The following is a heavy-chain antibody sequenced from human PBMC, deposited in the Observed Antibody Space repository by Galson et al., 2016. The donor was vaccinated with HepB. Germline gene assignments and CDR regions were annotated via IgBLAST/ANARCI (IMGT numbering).Heavy chain of an antibody. D-gene: IGHD2-21*02. CDR2: ISRSGDST. V-gene: IGHV3-23*01. Sequence: SLRLSCAASGFTFSNYGMTWVRQAPGKGLEVVSSISRSGDSTDYADSVKGRFTVSRDNSKNMVYLQMTSLRAEDTAVYYCTTGPGHIEVLTASEEYFQYWGQGTLVTVSS. J-gene: IGHJ1*01. CDR3: TTGPGHIEVLTASEEYFQY. CDR1: GFTFSNYG.